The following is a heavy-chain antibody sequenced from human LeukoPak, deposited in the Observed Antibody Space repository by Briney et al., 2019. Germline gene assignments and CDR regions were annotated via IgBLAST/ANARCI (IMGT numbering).Heavy chain of an antibody. D-gene: IGHD3-22*01. J-gene: IGHJ3*02. Sequence: PSETLSLTCTVSGGSISSGGYYWSWIRQHPGKGLEWIGYIYYSGSTYYNPSLKSRVTISVDTSKNQFSLKLNSVTAADTAVYYCAREKRHYDSSGPDAFDIWGQGTMVTVSS. CDR2: IYYSGST. CDR3: AREKRHYDSSGPDAFDI. V-gene: IGHV4-31*03. CDR1: GGSISSGGYY.